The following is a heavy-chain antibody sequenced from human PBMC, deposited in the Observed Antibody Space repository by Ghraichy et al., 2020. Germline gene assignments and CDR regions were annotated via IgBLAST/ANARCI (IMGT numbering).Heavy chain of an antibody. V-gene: IGHV4-39*01. Sequence: SETLSLTCTVSGDSLISSGNYWGWIRQPPGKGLEWIGSIYYSGSTFYDPSLKSRVTISLDTSRNQFSLKLTSVTAADRGLYFCARHGGGSNVRRWCGPWGQGILVSVS. J-gene: IGHJ5*02. CDR2: IYYSGST. CDR3: ARHGGGSNVRRWCGP. CDR1: GDSLISSGNY. D-gene: IGHD2-15*01.